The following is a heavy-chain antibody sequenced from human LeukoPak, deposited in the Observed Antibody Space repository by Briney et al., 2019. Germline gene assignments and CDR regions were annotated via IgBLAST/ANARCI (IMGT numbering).Heavy chain of an antibody. CDR2: INPNSGGT. V-gene: IGHV1-2*02. D-gene: IGHD5-18*01. CDR3: ARRVKGGYRDRGAFDI. J-gene: IGHJ3*02. CDR1: GYTFTGYY. Sequence: ASVKASCKASGYTFTGYYMHWVRQAPGQGLEWMGWINPNSGGTNYAQKFQGRVTMTRDTSISTAYMEQSRLRSDDTAVYYCARRVKGGYRDRGAFDIWGQGTMVTVSS.